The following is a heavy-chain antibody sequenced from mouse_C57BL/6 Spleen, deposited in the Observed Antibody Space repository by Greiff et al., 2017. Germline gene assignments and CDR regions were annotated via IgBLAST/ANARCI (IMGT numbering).Heavy chain of an antibody. CDR1: GYTFTSYW. J-gene: IGHJ4*01. CDR3: ARSYSPYAMDY. D-gene: IGHD2-10*01. V-gene: IGHV1-64*01. CDR2: IHPNSGST. Sequence: QVQLQQPGAELVKPGASVKLSCKASGYTFTSYWMHWVKQRPGQGLEWIGMIHPNSGSTNYNEKFKSKATLTVDKSSSTAYMQLSSLTSEDSSVYYCARSYSPYAMDYWGQGTSVTVSS.